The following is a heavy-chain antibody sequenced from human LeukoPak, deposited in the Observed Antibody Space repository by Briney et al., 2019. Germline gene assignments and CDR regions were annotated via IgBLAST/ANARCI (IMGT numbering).Heavy chain of an antibody. CDR3: AKDGADYYDSSGEYYFDY. J-gene: IGHJ4*02. D-gene: IGHD3-22*01. Sequence: GRSLRLSCAASGFTFDDYAMHWVRQAPGKGLEWVSGISWNSGSIGYADSVKGRFTISRDNAKNSLYLQMNSLRAEDMAVYYCAKDGADYYDSSGEYYFDYWGQGTLVTVSS. CDR2: ISWNSGSI. CDR1: GFTFDDYA. V-gene: IGHV3-9*03.